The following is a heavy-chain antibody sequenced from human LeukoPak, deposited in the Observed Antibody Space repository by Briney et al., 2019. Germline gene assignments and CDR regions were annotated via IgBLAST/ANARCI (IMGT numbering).Heavy chain of an antibody. V-gene: IGHV1-2*02. CDR1: GCTFTGYY. D-gene: IGHD5-12*01. CDR2: INPNSGGT. J-gene: IGHJ4*02. CDR3: ARGDIVATVADY. Sequence: ASLKVSCKASGCTFTGYYMHWVRQAPGQGLEWMGWINPNSGGTNYAQKFQGRVTMTRDTSISTAYMELSRLRSDDTAVYYCARGDIVATVADYWGQGTLVTVSS.